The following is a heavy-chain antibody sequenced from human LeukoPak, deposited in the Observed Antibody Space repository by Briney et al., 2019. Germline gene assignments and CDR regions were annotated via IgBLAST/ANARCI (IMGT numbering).Heavy chain of an antibody. D-gene: IGHD4-17*01. Sequence: HPGGSLRLSCAASGFTFSSYGMHWVRQAPGKGLEWVAVISYDGSNKYYADSVKGRFTISRDNSKNTLCLQMNSQRAEDTAVYYCAKDRFRTTVNEGDWFDPWGQGTLVTVSS. CDR2: ISYDGSNK. CDR1: GFTFSSYG. CDR3: AKDRFRTTVNEGDWFDP. V-gene: IGHV3-30*18. J-gene: IGHJ5*02.